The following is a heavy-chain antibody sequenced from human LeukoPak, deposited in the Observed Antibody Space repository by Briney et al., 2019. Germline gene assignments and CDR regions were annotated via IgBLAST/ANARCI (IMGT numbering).Heavy chain of an antibody. CDR1: GFTFSSYW. D-gene: IGHD3-22*01. V-gene: IGHV3-7*01. Sequence: GGSLRLSCAASGFTFSSYWMTWVRQAPGKGLEWVANIKQDGSEKYYVDSVKGRFTISRDNAKNSLYLQMNSLRAEDTAVYYCAREGLTPSVYSCDSSGYFYWGQGTLVTVSS. J-gene: IGHJ4*02. CDR3: AREGLTPSVYSCDSSGYFY. CDR2: IKQDGSEK.